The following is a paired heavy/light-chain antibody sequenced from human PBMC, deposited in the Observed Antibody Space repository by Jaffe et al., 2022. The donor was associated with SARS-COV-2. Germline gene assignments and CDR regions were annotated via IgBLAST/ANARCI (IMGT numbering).Light chain of an antibody. Sequence: EIVLTQSPGALSLSPGERATLSCRASQSVSNSKLAWYQQKPGQAPRLLIYGASSRATGTPNRFSGSGSGTDFTLTISRLEPEDFSVYYCQQYGNSPWTFGQGTEVEIK. V-gene: IGKV3-20*01. J-gene: IGKJ1*01. CDR1: QSVSNSK. CDR2: GAS. CDR3: QQYGNSPWT.
Heavy chain of an antibody. Sequence: EVQVVESGGGLVQPGRSLRLSCRGFGFTFGDSAMTWFRQAPGKGLELVGLIRTEAFGGTAEYAASVEGRFTISRDDSKSIAYLQMNSLKTEDTALYYCTREILTWGRGTLVTVSS. V-gene: IGHV3-49*03. J-gene: IGHJ4*02. CDR3: TREILT. CDR2: IRTEAFGGTA. CDR1: GFTFGDSA.